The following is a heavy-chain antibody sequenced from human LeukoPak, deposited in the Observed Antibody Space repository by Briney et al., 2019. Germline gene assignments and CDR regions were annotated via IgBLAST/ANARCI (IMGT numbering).Heavy chain of an antibody. J-gene: IGHJ4*02. CDR2: INHSGST. CDR1: GGSFSGYY. Sequence: SETLSLTCAVYGGSFSGYYWSWIRQPPGKGLEWIGEINHSGSTNYNPSLKSRVTISVDTSKNQFSLKLSSVTAADTAVYYCARGYSYGYWGAHAGDYWGQGTLVTVSS. CDR3: ARGYSYGYWGAHAGDY. V-gene: IGHV4-34*01. D-gene: IGHD5-18*01.